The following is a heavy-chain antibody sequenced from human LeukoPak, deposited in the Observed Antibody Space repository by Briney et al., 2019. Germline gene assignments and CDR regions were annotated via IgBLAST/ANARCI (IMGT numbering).Heavy chain of an antibody. CDR2: IWYDGSNK. CDR1: GFTFSSYV. V-gene: IGHV3-33*01. CDR3: ARVTVNGVYFYFDY. Sequence: GRSLRLSCAASGFTFSSYVMHWVRQAPGKGLEWLAVIWYDGSNKYYADSVKGRFTISRDNSKNTLYLQMNSLRAEDTAVYYCARVTVNGVYFYFDYWGQGTLVTVSS. J-gene: IGHJ4*02. D-gene: IGHD4-17*01.